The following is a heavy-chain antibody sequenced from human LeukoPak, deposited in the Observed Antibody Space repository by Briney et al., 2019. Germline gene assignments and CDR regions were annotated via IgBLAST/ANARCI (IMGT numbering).Heavy chain of an antibody. D-gene: IGHD6-19*01. V-gene: IGHV3-74*01. CDR1: GFTFSSYW. Sequence: PGGSLRLSCAASGFTFSSYWMYWVRQAPGKGLVWVSRINSDGSSTSYADSVKGRFTISRDNAKNTLYLQMNSLRAEDTAVYYCARIAVAGHYYYYGMDVWGQGTTVTVSS. CDR3: ARIAVAGHYYYYGMDV. CDR2: INSDGSST. J-gene: IGHJ6*02.